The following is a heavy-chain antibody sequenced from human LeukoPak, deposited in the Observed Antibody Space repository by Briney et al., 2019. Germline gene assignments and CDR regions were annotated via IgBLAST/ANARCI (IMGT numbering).Heavy chain of an antibody. D-gene: IGHD6-13*01. Sequence: VASVKVSCKASGGTFSSYAISWVRQAPGQGLEWMGRISPILGIANYAQKFQGRVTMTRDTSISTAYMELSRLRSDDTAVYYCARVRSIAAAADYWGQGTLVTVSS. CDR3: ARVRSIAAAADY. J-gene: IGHJ4*02. CDR1: GGTFSSYA. V-gene: IGHV1-69*04. CDR2: ISPILGIA.